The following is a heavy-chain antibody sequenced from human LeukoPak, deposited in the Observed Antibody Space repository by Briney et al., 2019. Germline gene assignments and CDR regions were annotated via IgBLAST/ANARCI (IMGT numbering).Heavy chain of an antibody. D-gene: IGHD3-9*01. V-gene: IGHV1-46*01. CDR3: ARPGYDILTGYYGGNWFDP. CDR1: GYTFTSYY. J-gene: IGHJ5*02. CDR2: INPSGGST. Sequence: ASVKVSCKASGYTFTSYYMHWVRQAPGQGLEWMGIINPSGGSTSYAQKFQGRVTMTRDTSTGTVYMELSSLRSEDTAVYYCARPGYDILTGYYGGNWFDPWGQGTLVTVSS.